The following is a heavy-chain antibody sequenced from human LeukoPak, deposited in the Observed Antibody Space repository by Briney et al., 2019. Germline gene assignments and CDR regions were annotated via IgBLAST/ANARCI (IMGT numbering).Heavy chain of an antibody. V-gene: IGHV4-30-4*08. J-gene: IGHJ4*02. CDR1: GGSISSGDYY. Sequence: SETLSLTXTVSGGSISSGDYYWSWIRQPPGKGLEWIGYIHYSGSTYYNPSLKSRVTISVDTSKNQFSLKLSSVTAADTAVYYCARALTGTTPFDYWGQGTLVTVSS. CDR3: ARALTGTTPFDY. D-gene: IGHD1-7*01. CDR2: IHYSGST.